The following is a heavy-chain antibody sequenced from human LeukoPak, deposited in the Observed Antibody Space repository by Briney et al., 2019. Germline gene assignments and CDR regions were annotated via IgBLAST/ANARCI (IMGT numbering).Heavy chain of an antibody. J-gene: IGHJ4*02. CDR2: IYYSGST. D-gene: IGHD6-13*01. CDR3: ARASQQGLFDY. V-gene: IGHV4-59*01. Sequence: PSETLSLTCTVSGGSISSYYWSWIRQPPGKGLEWIGYIYYSGSTNYNPSPKSRVTISVDTSKNQFSLKLSSVTAADTAVYYCARASQQGLFDYWGQGTLVTVSS. CDR1: GGSISSYY.